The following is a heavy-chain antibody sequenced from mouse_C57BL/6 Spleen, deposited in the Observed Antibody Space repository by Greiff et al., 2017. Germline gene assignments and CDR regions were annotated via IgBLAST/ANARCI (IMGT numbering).Heavy chain of an antibody. J-gene: IGHJ2*01. Sequence: EVQLKESGAELVRPGASVKLSCTASGFNINDYYMHWVKQRPEKGLEWIGRIDPEDGDTGYAPKFQGQATMTADTSSNTAYLQLSSLTSEDTAVYYCTRDDGYPLDYWGQGTTLTVSS. V-gene: IGHV14-1*01. CDR3: TRDDGYPLDY. CDR1: GFNINDYY. D-gene: IGHD2-3*01. CDR2: IDPEDGDT.